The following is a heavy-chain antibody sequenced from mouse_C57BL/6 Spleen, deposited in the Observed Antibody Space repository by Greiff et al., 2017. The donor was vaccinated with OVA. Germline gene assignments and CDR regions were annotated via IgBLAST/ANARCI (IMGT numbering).Heavy chain of an antibody. Sequence: VQLQQPGAELVKPGASVKLSCKASGYTFTSYWMHWVKQRPGRGLARIGRIDPNRGGTKYNEKFKSKATLTVDNPSSTAYMQLSSLTSEDSAVYYCASSYYYGSSSDYWGQGTTLTVSS. V-gene: IGHV1-72*01. D-gene: IGHD1-1*01. J-gene: IGHJ2*01. CDR2: IDPNRGGT. CDR3: ASSYYYGSSSDY. CDR1: GYTFTSYW.